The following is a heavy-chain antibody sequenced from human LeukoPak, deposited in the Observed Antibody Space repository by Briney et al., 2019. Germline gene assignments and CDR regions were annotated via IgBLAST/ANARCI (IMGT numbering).Heavy chain of an antibody. Sequence: GGSLRLSCAASGFTLSNYAMHWVRQAPGKGLEWVAVISYDGNNKYYAESVKGRFTISRDNSKNTLYLQLNSLRTEDTAVYYCARGPGVWFGEFPAYFDYWGQGTLVTVSS. CDR2: ISYDGNNK. J-gene: IGHJ4*02. D-gene: IGHD3-10*01. CDR1: GFTLSNYA. V-gene: IGHV3-30*04. CDR3: ARGPGVWFGEFPAYFDY.